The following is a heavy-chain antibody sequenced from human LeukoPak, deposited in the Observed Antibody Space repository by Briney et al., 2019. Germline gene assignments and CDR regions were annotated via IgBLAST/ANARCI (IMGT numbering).Heavy chain of an antibody. D-gene: IGHD6-19*01. CDR3: ARFSAVAGTDY. CDR2: ISSSGSTI. CDR1: GFTFSDYY. V-gene: IGHV3-11*01. J-gene: IGHJ4*02. Sequence: GGSLRLSCAASGFTFSDYYMSWIRQAPGKGLEWVSYISSSGSTIYYADSVKGRFTISRDNAKNSLYLQMSSLRAEDTALYHCARFSAVAGTDYWGQGTQVTVSS.